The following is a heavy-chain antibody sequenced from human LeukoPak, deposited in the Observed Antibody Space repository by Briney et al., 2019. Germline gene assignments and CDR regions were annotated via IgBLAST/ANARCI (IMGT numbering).Heavy chain of an antibody. CDR1: GGTFSSSA. V-gene: IGHV1-69*05. D-gene: IGHD1-14*01. CDR3: ARLHLRGPEPYYFDY. CDR2: IIPIFGTA. J-gene: IGHJ4*02. Sequence: SVKVSRKASGGTFSSSAISWVRQAPGQGLEWMGGIIPIFGTANYAQKFQGRVTITTDESTSTAYMELSSLRSEDTAVYYCARLHLRGPEPYYFDYWGQGTLVTVSS.